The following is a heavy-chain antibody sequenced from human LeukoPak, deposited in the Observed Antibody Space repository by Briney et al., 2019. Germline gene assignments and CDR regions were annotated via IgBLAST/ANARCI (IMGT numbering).Heavy chain of an antibody. CDR1: GGSISSGSNY. D-gene: IGHD5-18*01. CDR2: IYTSGST. Sequence: TSETLSLTCTVSGGSISSGSNYWSWHPPPDGLGLEWVGRIYTSGSTYYNPSLKRRVTISVNTYKNQYSLKLSPVAADTAAYYFCATTPHRGYSYGWGTDAFDIWGQGTMVTVSS. V-gene: IGHV4-61*02. CDR3: CATTPHRGYSYGWGTDAFDI. J-gene: IGHJ3*02.